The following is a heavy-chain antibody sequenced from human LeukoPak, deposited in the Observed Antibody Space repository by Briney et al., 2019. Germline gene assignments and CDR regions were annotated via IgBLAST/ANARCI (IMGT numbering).Heavy chain of an antibody. V-gene: IGHV3-53*01. J-gene: IGHJ3*02. CDR3: ARDRSGASGAFDI. Sequence: GGSLRLSCAASGFSVSSNYMSWVRQAPGKGLEWVSVIYSGGSTYYADSVKGRFTISRDNSKNALYLQMNSLRAENTAVYYCARDRSGASGAFDIWGQGTMVTVSS. D-gene: IGHD2-15*01. CDR2: IYSGGST. CDR1: GFSVSSNY.